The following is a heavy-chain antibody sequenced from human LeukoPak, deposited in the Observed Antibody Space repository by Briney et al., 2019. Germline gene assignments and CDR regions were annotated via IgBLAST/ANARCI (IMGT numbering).Heavy chain of an antibody. J-gene: IGHJ4*02. CDR2: IHSSGNT. V-gene: IGHV4-59*01. CDR3: VRESSGWDLNFFDN. CDR1: GDSISGFY. D-gene: IGHD6-19*01. Sequence: SETLSLTCTVSGDSISGFYWSWIRQSPGMGLEWIGNIHSSGNTNYNPSLKSRVTLSEDTSTNQFFLKVISVTTADTAVYYCVRESSGWDLNFFDNWGQGTLVTVSS.